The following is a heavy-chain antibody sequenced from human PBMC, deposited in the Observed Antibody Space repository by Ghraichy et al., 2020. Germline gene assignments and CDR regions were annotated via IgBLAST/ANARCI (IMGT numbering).Heavy chain of an antibody. D-gene: IGHD6-19*01. CDR2: IIPIFGTA. CDR1: GGTFSSYA. CDR3: AREKDSSGYNDAFDI. V-gene: IGHV1-69*13. Sequence: SVKVSCKASGGTFSSYAISWVRQAPGQGLEWMGGIIPIFGTANYAQKFQGRVTITADESTSTAYMELSSLRSEDTAVYYCAREKDSSGYNDAFDIWGQGTMVTVSS. J-gene: IGHJ3*02.